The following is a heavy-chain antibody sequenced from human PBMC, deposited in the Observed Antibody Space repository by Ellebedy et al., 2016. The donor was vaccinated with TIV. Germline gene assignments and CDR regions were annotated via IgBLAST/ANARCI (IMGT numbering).Heavy chain of an antibody. J-gene: IGHJ5*02. D-gene: IGHD3-22*01. Sequence: PGGSLRLSCAASGFTFSSYWMHWVRQAPGKGLVWVSRMNSDGSSTSYADSVKGRFTISSDNAKNTLYLQMNSLRAEDTAVYYCARDPNYYDSSAYTGWFDPWGQGTLVTVSS. CDR1: GFTFSSYW. CDR2: MNSDGSST. CDR3: ARDPNYYDSSAYTGWFDP. V-gene: IGHV3-74*01.